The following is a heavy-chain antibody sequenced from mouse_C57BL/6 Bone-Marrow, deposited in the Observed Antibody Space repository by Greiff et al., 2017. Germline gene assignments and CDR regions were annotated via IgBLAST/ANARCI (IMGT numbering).Heavy chain of an antibody. D-gene: IGHD2-1*01. CDR1: GYTFTSYW. V-gene: IGHV1-55*01. J-gene: IGHJ2*01. CDR3: AREAGWYSRDY. CDR2: IYPCSGSA. Sequence: VQLQQPGPELVKPGASVKMSCKASGYTFTSYWITWVKQSPGQGLEWIGDIYPCSGSANYNEKFKSKATLTVDTSSSTAYMQLSSLTSEDSEVDYRAREAGWYSRDYWGQGTTLTVSS.